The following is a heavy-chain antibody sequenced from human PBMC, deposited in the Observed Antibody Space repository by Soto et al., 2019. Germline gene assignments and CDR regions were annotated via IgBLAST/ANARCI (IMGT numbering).Heavy chain of an antibody. CDR3: ARHRGYQPPGGAGAVTGY. Sequence: PGESLKISCKGSGYSFTSYWISWVRQMPGKGLEWMGRIDPSDSYTNYSPSFQGHVTISADKSISTAYLQWSSLKASDTAMYYCARHRGYQPPGGAGAVTGYWGQGTLVIVSS. V-gene: IGHV5-10-1*01. CDR1: GYSFTSYW. CDR2: IDPSDSYT. J-gene: IGHJ4*02. D-gene: IGHD6-13*01.